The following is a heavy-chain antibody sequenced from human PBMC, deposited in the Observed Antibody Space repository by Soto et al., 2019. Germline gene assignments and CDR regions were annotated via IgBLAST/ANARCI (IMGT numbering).Heavy chain of an antibody. CDR1: GFTLSTYA. V-gene: IGHV3-23*01. J-gene: IGHJ6*02. CDR2: ISGGGGST. Sequence: GRSLRLSCAASGFTLSTYAMNWVLQAPGKRLEWVSAISGGGGSTYYADSVKGRVTISRDKSKNTLYMQMNCLRAEDTAVYYCAKVSLGALTFTDYYYYGLDVWGQGTTVT. D-gene: IGHD1-26*01. CDR3: AKVSLGALTFTDYYYYGLDV.